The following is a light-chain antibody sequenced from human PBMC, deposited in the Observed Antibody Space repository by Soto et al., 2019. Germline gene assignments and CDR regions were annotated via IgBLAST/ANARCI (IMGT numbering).Light chain of an antibody. CDR3: MIWPSSGAV. Sequence: QSVLTQPPSVSGAPGQRVTISCTGASSNVGPADAVHWYQQIPGSTPKLLIFDDNVRPSGVPDRFSASKSGTTASLAITGLQTEDEADYYCMIWPSSGAVFGGGTKVTVL. CDR1: SSNVGPADA. CDR2: DDN. V-gene: IGLV1-40*01. J-gene: IGLJ2*01.